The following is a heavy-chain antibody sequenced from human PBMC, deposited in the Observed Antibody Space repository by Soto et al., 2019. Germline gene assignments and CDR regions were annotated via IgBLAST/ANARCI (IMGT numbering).Heavy chain of an antibody. D-gene: IGHD3-22*01. Sequence: GGSLRLSCAASGFTFSSYGMHWVRQAPGKGLEWVAVKSYDGSNKYYADSVKGRFTISRDNSKNTLYLQMNSLRAEDTAVYYCAKAPPDYYDSSGYYHPTYYFDYWGQGTLVTVSS. CDR2: KSYDGSNK. CDR1: GFTFSSYG. J-gene: IGHJ4*02. V-gene: IGHV3-30*18. CDR3: AKAPPDYYDSSGYYHPTYYFDY.